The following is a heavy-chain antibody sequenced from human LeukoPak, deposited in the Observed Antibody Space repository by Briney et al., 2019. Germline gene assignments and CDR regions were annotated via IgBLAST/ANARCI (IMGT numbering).Heavy chain of an antibody. CDR1: GFTFSSYS. D-gene: IGHD3-10*01. CDR3: ARGGGGRYYGSGSYGDY. J-gene: IGHJ4*02. CDR2: ISSSSSYI. Sequence: TGGSLRLSCAASGFTFSSYSMNWVRQAPGKGLEWVSSISSSSSYIYYADSVKGRFTISRDNAKNSLYLQMNSLRAEDTAVYYCARGGGGRYYGSGSYGDYWGQGTLVTVSS. V-gene: IGHV3-21*01.